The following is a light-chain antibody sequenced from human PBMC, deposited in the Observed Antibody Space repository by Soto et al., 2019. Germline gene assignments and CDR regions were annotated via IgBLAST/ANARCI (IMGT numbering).Light chain of an antibody. J-gene: IGKJ5*01. V-gene: IGKV3-20*01. CDR1: QSVSSNF. CDR2: GAS. Sequence: EIVLAQSPGTLSLSPGERATLSCRASQSVSSNFLAWYQKKPGQAPRLLIYGASSRATGIPDRFSGSGSGTDFILTISRLEPEDFAVYYCQQNGTSPPTFGQGTRLDIK. CDR3: QQNGTSPPT.